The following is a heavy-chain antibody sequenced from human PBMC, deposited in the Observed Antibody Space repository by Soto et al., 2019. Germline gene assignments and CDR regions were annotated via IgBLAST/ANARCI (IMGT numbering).Heavy chain of an antibody. J-gene: IGHJ6*02. CDR1: GGTFSSYA. D-gene: IGHD5-12*01. V-gene: IGHV1-69*01. CDR3: ARLGYSGYDYDYYCYGIDV. Sequence: QVQLVQSGAEVKKPGSSVKVSCKASGGTFSSYAISWVRQAPGQGLEWMGGIIPIFGTANYAQKFQGRVTITADESTSTAYMELSSLRSEDTAVYYCARLGYSGYDYDYYCYGIDVWDQGTTVTVSS. CDR2: IIPIFGTA.